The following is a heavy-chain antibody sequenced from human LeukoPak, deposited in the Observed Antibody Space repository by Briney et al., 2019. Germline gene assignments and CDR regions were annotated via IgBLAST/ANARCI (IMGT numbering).Heavy chain of an antibody. Sequence: PGGSLRLSCAASGFIFDDYAMRWVRQVPGKGLEWVSAITWNSDDKVYADSVKGRFTISRDNAKNSLYLQMNSLRPEDTALYYCAKGGPYYDYPSDSWGQGTLVTVSS. CDR3: AKGGPYYDYPSDS. J-gene: IGHJ4*02. V-gene: IGHV3-9*01. CDR1: GFIFDDYA. CDR2: ITWNSDDK. D-gene: IGHD3-16*01.